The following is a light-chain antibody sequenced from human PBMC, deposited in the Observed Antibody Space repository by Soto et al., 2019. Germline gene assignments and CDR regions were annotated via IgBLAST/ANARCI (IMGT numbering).Light chain of an antibody. J-gene: IGKJ2*01. CDR1: QSISSS. V-gene: IGKV3-15*01. CDR3: QQYNNGPTYT. Sequence: EIVMTQSPATLSVSPGERATLSCRASQSISSSLAWYQQKPGQAPRLLIYVASTRATGIPARFSGSGSGTEFTLTISSLQSEDFAVYYCQQYNNGPTYTFGQGDQAGDQT. CDR2: VAS.